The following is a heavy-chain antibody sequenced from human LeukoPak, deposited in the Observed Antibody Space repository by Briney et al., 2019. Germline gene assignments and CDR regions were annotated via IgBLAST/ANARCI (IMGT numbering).Heavy chain of an antibody. Sequence: GGSLRLSCAASGFTFSSYAMHWVRQAPGKGLEWVAVISYDGSNKYYADSVKGRFTISRDNSKNTLYLQMNSLRAEDTAVYYCARDQYYYDSSGYFRDWGQGTLVTVSS. J-gene: IGHJ4*02. CDR3: ARDQYYYDSSGYFRD. CDR1: GFTFSSYA. CDR2: ISYDGSNK. V-gene: IGHV3-30-3*01. D-gene: IGHD3-22*01.